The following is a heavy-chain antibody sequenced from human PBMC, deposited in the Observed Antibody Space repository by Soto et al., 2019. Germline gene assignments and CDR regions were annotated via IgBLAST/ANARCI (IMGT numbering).Heavy chain of an antibody. D-gene: IGHD3-3*01. CDR2: INHSGST. V-gene: IGHV4-34*01. Sequence: SESLSLTCAVYGGSFSGYYWSWIRQPPGKGLEWIGEINHSGSTNYNPSLKSRVTTSVDTSKNQFSLKLSSVTAADTAVYYCGRTSEYYDFWSGYLFWFDPWGQGTLVTVSS. J-gene: IGHJ5*02. CDR3: GRTSEYYDFWSGYLFWFDP. CDR1: GGSFSGYY.